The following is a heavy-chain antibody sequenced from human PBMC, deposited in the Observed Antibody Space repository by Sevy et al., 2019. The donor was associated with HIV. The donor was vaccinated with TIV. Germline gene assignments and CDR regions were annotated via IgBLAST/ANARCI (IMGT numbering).Heavy chain of an antibody. D-gene: IGHD5-18*01. CDR2: IRGSGGST. J-gene: IGHJ4*02. CDR3: AKAVLGYSYGAYYFDY. CDR1: GFTFSSYA. V-gene: IGHV3-23*01. Sequence: GGSLRLSCAASGFTFSSYAMSWVRRAPGKGLEWVSDIRGSGGSTYYADSVKGRFTISRDNSKNTLYLQMNSLRAEDTAVYYCAKAVLGYSYGAYYFDYWGQGTLVTVSS.